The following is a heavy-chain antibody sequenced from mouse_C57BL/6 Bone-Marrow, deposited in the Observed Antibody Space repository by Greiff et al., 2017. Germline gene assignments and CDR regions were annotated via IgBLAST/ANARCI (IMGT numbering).Heavy chain of an antibody. J-gene: IGHJ1*03. D-gene: IGHD1-1*01. V-gene: IGHV1-64*01. CDR1: GYTFTSYW. Sequence: QVQLQQPGAELVKPGASVKLSCKASGYTFTSYWMHWVKQRPGQGLEWIGMIRPNSGSTNYNEKFKSKATLTVDKSSSTAYMQLSSLTSEASAVYYYSRLNDYYGSSYWYFDVWGTGTTVTVSS. CDR2: IRPNSGST. CDR3: SRLNDYYGSSYWYFDV.